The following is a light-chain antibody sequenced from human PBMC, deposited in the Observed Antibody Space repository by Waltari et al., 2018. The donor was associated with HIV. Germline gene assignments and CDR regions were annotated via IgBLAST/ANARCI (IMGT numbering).Light chain of an antibody. J-gene: IGKJ4*01. CDR3: QQYYSTPLT. V-gene: IGKV4-1*01. Sequence: DIVMTQSPDSLAVSLGERATINCKSSQSVLYSSHNKNYLAWYQQKPGQPPELLIYWASTRESGVPDRFSGSESGTDFTLTISNLQAEDVAIYYCQQYYSTPLTFGGGTKVEIK. CDR2: WAS. CDR1: QSVLYSSHNKNY.